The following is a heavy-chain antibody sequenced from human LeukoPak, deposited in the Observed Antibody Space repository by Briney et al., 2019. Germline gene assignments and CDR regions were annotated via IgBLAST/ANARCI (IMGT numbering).Heavy chain of an antibody. V-gene: IGHV3-9*01. Sequence: GGSLRLSCAASGFTFDDYAMHWVRQAPGKGLEWVSGISWNSGSIGYADSVKGRFTISRDNAKNSLYLQMNSLRVEDTALYYCAKGVRITMVRGAFDIWGQGTVVTVSS. CDR3: AKGVRITMVRGAFDI. J-gene: IGHJ3*02. CDR2: ISWNSGSI. D-gene: IGHD3-10*01. CDR1: GFTFDDYA.